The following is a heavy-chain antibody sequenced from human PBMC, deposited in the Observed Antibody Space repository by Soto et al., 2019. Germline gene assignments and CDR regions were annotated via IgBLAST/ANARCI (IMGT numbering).Heavy chain of an antibody. CDR3: AKDASRTSGWYYFDY. J-gene: IGHJ4*02. V-gene: IGHV3-23*01. D-gene: IGHD6-19*01. CDR1: GFTFSILA. CDR2: IDYTGATT. Sequence: LRLSCAASGFTFSILAMGWVRQAPGKGLEWVSVIDYTGATTYYTDSVKGRFIISRDNSKKMLYLQMNSLRAEDTAVYYCAKDASRTSGWYYFDYWGQGALVTVSS.